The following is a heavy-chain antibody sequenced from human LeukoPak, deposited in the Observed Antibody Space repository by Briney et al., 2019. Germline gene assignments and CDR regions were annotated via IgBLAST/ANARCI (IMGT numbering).Heavy chain of an antibody. CDR1: GFTFSSYA. CDR3: AKDVQGSGSPHDY. J-gene: IGHJ4*02. CDR2: ISGSGGST. V-gene: IGHV3-23*01. Sequence: GGSLRLSCAASGFTFSSYAMSWVRQAPGKGLEWVSAISGSGGSTYYADSVKGRFAISRDNSKNTLYLQMNSLGAEDTAVYYCAKDVQGSGSPHDYWGQGTLVTVSS. D-gene: IGHD3-10*01.